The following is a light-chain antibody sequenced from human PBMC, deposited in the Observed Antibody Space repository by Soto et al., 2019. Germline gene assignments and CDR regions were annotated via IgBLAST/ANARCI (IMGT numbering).Light chain of an antibody. Sequence: QSALTQPASVSGSPGQSITISCTGTSSDAGGYNYVSWYQQHPGKAPKLMIYEVNNRPSGVSNRFSGSKSGSTASLTISGLQTEDEADYYCSSYTSTSTYVFGTGTKVTVL. CDR3: SSYTSTSTYV. V-gene: IGLV2-14*01. CDR2: EVN. CDR1: SSDAGGYNY. J-gene: IGLJ1*01.